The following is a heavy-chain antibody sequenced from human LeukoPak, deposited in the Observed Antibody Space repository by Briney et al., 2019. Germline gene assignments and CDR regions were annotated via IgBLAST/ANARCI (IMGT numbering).Heavy chain of an antibody. CDR3: ARSGPYYYDSRGYSPFDY. Sequence: GGSLRLSCAASGFTFSSYVMHWVRQAPGKGLEWVALISYDGSNKYYADSVKGRFTISRDNSKNTLYLQMNSLRAEDTAVYYCARSGPYYYDSRGYSPFDYWGQGTLVTVSS. D-gene: IGHD3-22*01. CDR2: ISYDGSNK. V-gene: IGHV3-30-3*01. CDR1: GFTFSSYV. J-gene: IGHJ4*02.